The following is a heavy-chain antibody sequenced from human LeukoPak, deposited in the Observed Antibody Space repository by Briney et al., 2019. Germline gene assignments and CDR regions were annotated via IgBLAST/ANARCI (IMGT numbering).Heavy chain of an antibody. CDR2: ISSSGSTI. CDR3: AKDRNTKDGSGPFDY. CDR1: GFTFSDYY. V-gene: IGHV3-11*01. D-gene: IGHD3-10*01. Sequence: PGGSLRLSCAASGFTFSDYYMSWIRQAPGKGLEWVSYISSSGSTIYYADSVKGRFTISRDNAKNSLYLQMNSLRAEDTAVYYCAKDRNTKDGSGPFDYWGQGTLVTVSS. J-gene: IGHJ4*02.